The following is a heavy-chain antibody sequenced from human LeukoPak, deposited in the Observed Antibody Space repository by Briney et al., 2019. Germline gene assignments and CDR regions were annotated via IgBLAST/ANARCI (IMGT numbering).Heavy chain of an antibody. CDR3: AILKVGGYEKDDY. Sequence: ASVKVSCKVSGYTLSELSMHWVRQAPGKGLEWMGGLDPEVGETIYAQHFQGRVTMTEDTSTDTAYMELSSLRSEDTAVYYCAILKVGGYEKDDYWGQGTLVTVSS. CDR1: GYTLSELS. J-gene: IGHJ4*02. CDR2: LDPEVGET. D-gene: IGHD5-12*01. V-gene: IGHV1-24*01.